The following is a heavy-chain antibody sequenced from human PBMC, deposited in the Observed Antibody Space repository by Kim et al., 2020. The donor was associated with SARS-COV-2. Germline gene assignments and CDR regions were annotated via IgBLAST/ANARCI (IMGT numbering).Heavy chain of an antibody. CDR3: AVYCGADCYHSGP. CDR1: GYTFISYA. J-gene: IGHJ5*02. D-gene: IGHD2-21*02. V-gene: IGHV7-4-1*02. CDR2: INTNTGNP. Sequence: ASVKVSCKTSGYTFISYAMNWVRQAPGQGLEWMGWINTNTGNPTYAQGFTGRFIFSLDTSVSTAYLQINSLKAEDTAVYYCAVYCGADCYHSGPWGQGTLVTVSS.